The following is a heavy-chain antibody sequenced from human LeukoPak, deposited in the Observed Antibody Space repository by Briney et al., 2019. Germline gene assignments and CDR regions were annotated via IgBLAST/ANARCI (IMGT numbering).Heavy chain of an antibody. CDR2: FDPEDGET. J-gene: IGHJ4*02. Sequence: ASVKVSCKVSGYTLTELSMHWVRQAPGKGLEWMGGFDPEDGETIYAQKFQGRVTMTEDTSTDTAYMELSSLRSEDTAVYYSATAPQTDFWSGGRSGDIDYWGQGTLVTVSS. CDR1: GYTLTELS. D-gene: IGHD3-3*01. CDR3: ATAPQTDFWSGGRSGDIDY. V-gene: IGHV1-24*01.